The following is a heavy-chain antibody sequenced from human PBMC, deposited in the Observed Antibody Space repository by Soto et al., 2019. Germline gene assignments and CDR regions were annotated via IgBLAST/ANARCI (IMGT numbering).Heavy chain of an antibody. V-gene: IGHV4-34*01. J-gene: IGHJ4*02. CDR3: ARGLRRGYDFWSGSYGY. D-gene: IGHD3-3*01. CDR2: INHSGST. Sequence: KSSETLSLTCAVYGGSFSGYYWSWIRQPPGKGLEWIGEINHSGSTNYNPSLKSRVTISVDTSKNQFSLKLSSVTAADTAVYYCARGLRRGYDFWSGSYGYWGQGTLVTVSS. CDR1: GGSFSGYY.